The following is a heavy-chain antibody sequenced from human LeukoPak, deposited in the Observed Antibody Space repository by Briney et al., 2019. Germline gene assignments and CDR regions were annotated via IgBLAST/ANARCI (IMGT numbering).Heavy chain of an antibody. CDR2: IIPILGIA. J-gene: IGHJ4*02. CDR1: GGTFSSYA. CDR3: ARAPWSSGWYGPPSYFDY. D-gene: IGHD6-19*01. V-gene: IGHV1-69*04. Sequence: GASVKVSCKASGGTFSSYAISWVRQAPGQGLEWMGRIIPILGIANYAQKFQGRVTMTRDTSISTAYMELSRLRSDDTAVYYCARAPWSSGWYGPPSYFDYWGQGTLVTVSS.